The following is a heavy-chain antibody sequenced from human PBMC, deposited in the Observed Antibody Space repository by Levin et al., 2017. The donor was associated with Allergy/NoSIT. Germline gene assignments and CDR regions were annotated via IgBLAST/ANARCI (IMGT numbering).Heavy chain of an antibody. D-gene: IGHD3-9*01. V-gene: IGHV3-23*01. CDR3: AKASKTGYKSSFYYYGMDV. Sequence: PGGSLRLSCAASGFTFNTYAMSWVRQAPGKGLEWVSSISGSGDSTYYADSVKGRFIISRDNSKNTVFLQMDSLRADDTALSFCAKASKTGYKSSFYYYGMDVWGQGSTVIVSS. CDR2: ISGSGDST. CDR1: GFTFNTYA. J-gene: IGHJ6*02.